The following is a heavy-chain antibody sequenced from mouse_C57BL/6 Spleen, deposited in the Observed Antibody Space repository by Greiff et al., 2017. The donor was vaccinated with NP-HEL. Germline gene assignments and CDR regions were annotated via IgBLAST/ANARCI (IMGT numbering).Heavy chain of an antibody. CDR3: ALITTVVALYAMDY. Sequence: VQLQQSGPELVKPGASVKMSCKASGYTFTDYNMHWVKQSHGKSLEWIGYINPNNGGTSYNQKFKGKATLTVNKSSSTAYMELRSLTSEDSAVYYCALITTVVALYAMDYWGQGTSVTVSS. CDR2: INPNNGGT. V-gene: IGHV1-22*01. D-gene: IGHD1-1*01. CDR1: GYTFTDYN. J-gene: IGHJ4*01.